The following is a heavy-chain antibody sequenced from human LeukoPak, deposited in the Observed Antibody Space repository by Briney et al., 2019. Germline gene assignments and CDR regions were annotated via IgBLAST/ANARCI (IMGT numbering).Heavy chain of an antibody. CDR2: ITSSGATK. J-gene: IGHJ4*02. CDR3: VRESSSDWYVGYFDY. Sequence: GGSLRLSCAASGFSFSSYEMNWVRQALGEGLEWISFITSSGATKYSADSVKGRFSISRDNAKNSLYLQRTSLRVEDTAFYYCVRESSSDWYVGYFDYWGRGTLVTVSS. V-gene: IGHV3-48*03. CDR1: GFSFSSYE. D-gene: IGHD6-19*01.